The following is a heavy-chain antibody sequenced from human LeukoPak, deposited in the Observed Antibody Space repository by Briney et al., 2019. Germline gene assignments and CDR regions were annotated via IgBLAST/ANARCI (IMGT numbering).Heavy chain of an antibody. Sequence: ASVKVSCKASGYTFANYGISWVRQAPGQGLEWMGIINPSGGSTSYAQKFQGRVTMTRDMSTSTVYMELSSLRSEDTAVYYCARAIDLDGSGGFDYWGQGTLVTVSS. D-gene: IGHD3-10*01. CDR3: ARAIDLDGSGGFDY. V-gene: IGHV1-46*01. CDR2: INPSGGST. J-gene: IGHJ4*02. CDR1: GYTFANYG.